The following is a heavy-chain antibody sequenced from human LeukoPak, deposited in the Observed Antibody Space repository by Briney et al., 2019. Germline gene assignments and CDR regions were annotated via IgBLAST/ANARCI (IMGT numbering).Heavy chain of an antibody. CDR3: ARPILTGYYKGSYFDY. D-gene: IGHD3-9*01. Sequence: SETLSLTCSVSAASINSRSYYWAWIRQPPGKGLEWIGNIYYSGTTDYNPSLKSRVTISVDTSNNQFSLELSSVIATDTAVYYCARPILTGYYKGSYFDYWGQGTLVTVSS. CDR1: AASINSRSYY. J-gene: IGHJ4*02. CDR2: IYYSGTT. V-gene: IGHV4-39*01.